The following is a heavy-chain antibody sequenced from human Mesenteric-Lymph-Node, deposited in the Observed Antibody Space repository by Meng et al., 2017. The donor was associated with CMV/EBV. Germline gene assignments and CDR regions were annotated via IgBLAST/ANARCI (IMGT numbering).Heavy chain of an antibody. CDR3: ARPDYYGLDV. CDR1: GFTFSSYS. V-gene: IGHV3-21*01. J-gene: IGHJ6*02. CDR2: ISSSSSYI. Sequence: GESLKISCAASGFTFSSYSMNWVRQAPGKGLEWVSSISSSSSYIYYADSVKGRFTISRDNAKNSLFLRMNSLRVEDTAVYYCARPDYYGLDVWGQGTTVTVSS.